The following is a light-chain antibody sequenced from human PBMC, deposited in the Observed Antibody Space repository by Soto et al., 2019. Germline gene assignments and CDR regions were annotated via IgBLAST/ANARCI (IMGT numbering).Light chain of an antibody. Sequence: EIVLTPSPGTLSLSPGERASLSCRASQSVSSSYLAWYQQKPGQAPRLLIHGASSRATGIPDRISGSGSGTDFTLTISRLEPEDFAVYYCQQYGSSPLTFGGGTKVDIK. CDR3: QQYGSSPLT. CDR1: QSVSSSY. CDR2: GAS. J-gene: IGKJ4*01. V-gene: IGKV3-20*01.